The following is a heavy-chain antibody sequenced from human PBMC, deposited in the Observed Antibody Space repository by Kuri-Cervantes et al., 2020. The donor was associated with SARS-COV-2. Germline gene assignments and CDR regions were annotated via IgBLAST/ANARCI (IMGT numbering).Heavy chain of an antibody. CDR1: GFKFSRTD. Sequence: GESLKISCAASGFKFSRTDMHWVRQAPGKGLERVAFISYDGNNKKCIASGKGRFTISRDNSQNKLYLQMRSLRPEDTAMYYCAKDGAGAHDFWGQGTLVTVSS. V-gene: IGHV3-30*18. CDR3: AKDGAGAHDF. J-gene: IGHJ4*02. D-gene: IGHD4/OR15-4a*01. CDR2: ISYDGNNK.